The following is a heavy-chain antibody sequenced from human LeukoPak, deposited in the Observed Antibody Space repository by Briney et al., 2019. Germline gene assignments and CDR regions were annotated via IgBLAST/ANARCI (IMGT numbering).Heavy chain of an antibody. V-gene: IGHV3-48*04. D-gene: IGHD3-10*01. CDR2: ISPNSETK. J-gene: IGHJ6*02. CDR1: GFTFSSYG. CDR3: ARDIGFTVVRGAMLYFYAMDV. Sequence: GGSLRLSCAASGFTFSSYGMHWVRQAPGKGLEWISYISPNSETKYYADSVKGRFTISRDNAKNSLYLQMNSLTAEDTAVYFCARDIGFTVVRGAMLYFYAMDVWGQGTTVTISS.